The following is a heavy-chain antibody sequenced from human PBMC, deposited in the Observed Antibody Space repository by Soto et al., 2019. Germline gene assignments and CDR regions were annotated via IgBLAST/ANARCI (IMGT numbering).Heavy chain of an antibody. CDR2: IIPIFGTA. V-gene: IGHV1-69*13. J-gene: IGHJ4*02. CDR3: ARDRTHYDYVWGSYRLDY. Sequence: ASVKVSCKASGGTFSSYAISWVRQAPGQGLEWMGGIIPIFGTANYAQKFQGRVTITADESTSTAYMELSSLRSEDTAVYYCARDRTHYDYVWGSYRLDYWGQGTLVTVSS. CDR1: GGTFSSYA. D-gene: IGHD3-16*02.